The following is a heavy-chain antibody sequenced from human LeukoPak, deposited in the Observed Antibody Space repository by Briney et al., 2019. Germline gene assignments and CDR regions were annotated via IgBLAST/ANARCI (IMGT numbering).Heavy chain of an antibody. CDR3: ARDSNTTGYLDH. D-gene: IGHD2-8*01. CDR1: GIPFNGFG. V-gene: IGHV3-33*01. CDR2: IWYDGSKK. Sequence: GRSLRLSCAASGIPFNGFGMHWVRQAPGKGLEWVALIWYDGSKKYYIYSVKGRFTISRDNSKNTLYLQMNSLRADDTAVYYCARDSNTTGYLDHWGQGTLVTVSS. J-gene: IGHJ4*02.